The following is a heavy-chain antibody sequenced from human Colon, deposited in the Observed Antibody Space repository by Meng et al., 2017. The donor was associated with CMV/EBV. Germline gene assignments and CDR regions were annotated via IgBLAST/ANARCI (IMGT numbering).Heavy chain of an antibody. CDR3: GVSVSGWSVMDSFDM. D-gene: IGHD6-19*01. V-gene: IGHV3-43*01. CDR1: GFTFEYHT. CDR2: VSWDGGSI. Sequence: GGSLRLSCAGSGFTFEYHTMHWVRQGPGKGLEWVSLVSWDGGSIHYGESFKGRFTISRDNVRKSLFLQMNNLRPEDTAVYYCGVSVSGWSVMDSFDMWGQGTVVTVS. J-gene: IGHJ3*02.